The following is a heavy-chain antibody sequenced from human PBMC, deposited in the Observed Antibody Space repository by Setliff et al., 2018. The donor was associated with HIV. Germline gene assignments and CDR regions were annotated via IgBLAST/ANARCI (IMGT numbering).Heavy chain of an antibody. CDR1: GGSISSYY. J-gene: IGHJ6*03. CDR3: AKDGHDQDHYYHMDV. Sequence: SETLSLTCTVSGGSISSYYWSWIRQPPGKGLEWIGYIYTSGSTNYNPSLKSRVTISVDTSKNQFYLKLNPVTAADTAVYYCAKDGHDQDHYYHMDVWGKGTTVTVSS. V-gene: IGHV4-4*08. D-gene: IGHD1-1*01. CDR2: IYTSGST.